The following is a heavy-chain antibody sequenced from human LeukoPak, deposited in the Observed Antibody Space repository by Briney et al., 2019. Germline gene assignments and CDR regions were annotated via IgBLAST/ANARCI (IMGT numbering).Heavy chain of an antibody. CDR2: ISAYNGNT. D-gene: IGHD3-3*01. Sequence: ASVKVSCKASGYTFSSYGITWVRQAPGQGLEWMGWISAYNGNTNYAQKLQGRVTMTTDTSTSTAYMELRSLRSDDTAVYYCARDEHYDFWSGYSFFHYWGQGTLVTVSS. CDR1: GYTFSSYG. V-gene: IGHV1-18*01. J-gene: IGHJ4*02. CDR3: ARDEHYDFWSGYSFFHY.